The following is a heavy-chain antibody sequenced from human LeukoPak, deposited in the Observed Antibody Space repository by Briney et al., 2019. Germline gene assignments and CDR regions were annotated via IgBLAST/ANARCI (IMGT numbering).Heavy chain of an antibody. CDR3: ARVYYDFWSGYYYYFDY. D-gene: IGHD3-3*01. Sequence: SETLSLTCTVSGVSISSGGYSWSWIRQPPGKGLEWIGYIYHSESTYYNPSLKSRVTISVDRSKNQFSLKLSSVTAADTAVYYCARVYYDFWSGYYYYFDYWGQGTLVTVSS. CDR2: IYHSEST. CDR1: GVSISSGGYS. J-gene: IGHJ4*02. V-gene: IGHV4-30-2*01.